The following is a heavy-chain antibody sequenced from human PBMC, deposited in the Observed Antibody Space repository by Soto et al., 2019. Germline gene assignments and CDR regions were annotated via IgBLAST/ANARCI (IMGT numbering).Heavy chain of an antibody. D-gene: IGHD4-17*01. Sequence: EVQLLESGGGLVQPGGSLGLSCAASGFTFSSYAMSWVRQAPGKGLEWVSAISGSGGSTYYADSVKGRFTISRDNSKNTLYLQMNSLRAEDTAAYYCAKVHYGHSPFDYWGQGTLVTVSS. J-gene: IGHJ4*02. CDR2: ISGSGGST. CDR1: GFTFSSYA. CDR3: AKVHYGHSPFDY. V-gene: IGHV3-23*01.